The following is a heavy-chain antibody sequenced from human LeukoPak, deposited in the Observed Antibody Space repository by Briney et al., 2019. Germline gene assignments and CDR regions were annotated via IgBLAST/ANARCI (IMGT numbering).Heavy chain of an antibody. J-gene: IGHJ6*03. V-gene: IGHV4-59*01. CDR3: ARNWYSGSYWSNYYYYMDV. CDR1: GGSISNYY. Sequence: SETLSLTCTVSGGSISNYYWSWIRQPPGKGLEWIGYIHYSGSTNYNSSLKSRVTISVDTSKNQFSLKLSSVTAADTAVYYCARNWYSGSYWSNYYYYMDVWGKGTTVTISS. D-gene: IGHD1-26*01. CDR2: IHYSGST.